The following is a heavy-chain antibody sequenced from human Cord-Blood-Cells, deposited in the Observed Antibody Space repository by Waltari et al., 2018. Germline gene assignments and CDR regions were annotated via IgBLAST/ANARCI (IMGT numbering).Heavy chain of an antibody. Sequence: QVQLQQWGAGLLKPSETLSLTCAVYGGSFSGYYWSWIRQPPGKGLEWIGEINHSGSHNYIPSLNGPVTISIYTTNNPLSLHLALPTAERKHVYYRAGLLIRGSHYVLCLCKFFSWFVHLCLATLVSVSS. CDR3: AGLLIRGSHYVLCLCKFFSWFVH. CDR1: GGSFSGYY. D-gene: IGHD3-16*01. J-gene: IGHJ5*02. CDR2: INHSGSH. V-gene: IGHV4-34*01.